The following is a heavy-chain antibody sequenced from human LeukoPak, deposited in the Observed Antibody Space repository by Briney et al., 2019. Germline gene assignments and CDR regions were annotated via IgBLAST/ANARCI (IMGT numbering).Heavy chain of an antibody. J-gene: IGHJ6*02. CDR3: ARVRYSSSWYVIKYYYYGMDV. CDR1: GGTLSTYA. Sequence: VASVKVSCKPSGGTLSTYAISWVRQAPGQGPQWMGGVIPMFGTVRYAQKFQGRVTITADDSTSTAYMELRSLRSDDTAVYYCARVRYSSSWYVIKYYYYGMDVWGQGTTVTVSS. D-gene: IGHD6-13*01. V-gene: IGHV1-69*13. CDR2: VIPMFGTV.